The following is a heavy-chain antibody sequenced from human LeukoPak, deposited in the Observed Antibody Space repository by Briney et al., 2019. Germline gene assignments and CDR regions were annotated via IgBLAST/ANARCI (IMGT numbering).Heavy chain of an antibody. CDR1: GGSISSGDYY. D-gene: IGHD3-16*01. J-gene: IGHJ4*02. CDR2: IYYSGGT. Sequence: KASETLSLTCTVSGGSISSGDYYWSWIRQPPGKGLEWIGYIYYSGGTYSNPSLKSRVTMSVDTSKNQFSLKLSSVTAADTAVYYCARDRGGYGAQQDYWGQGTLVTVSS. CDR3: ARDRGGYGAQQDY. V-gene: IGHV4-30-4*08.